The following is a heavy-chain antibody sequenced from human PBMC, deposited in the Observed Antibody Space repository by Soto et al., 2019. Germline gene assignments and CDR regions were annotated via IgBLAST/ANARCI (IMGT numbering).Heavy chain of an antibody. CDR2: IYHSGGT. Sequence: SETLSLTCDVSGGSISSGGYSWSLIRQPPGKGLEWIGDIYHSGGTYYNPSLKSRVTISVDSSKNHFSLKLSSVTAADTAVYYCSREGSYAGAAMDVWGQGTTVTVSS. J-gene: IGHJ6*01. D-gene: IGHD1-26*01. CDR3: SREGSYAGAAMDV. CDR1: GGSISSGGYS. V-gene: IGHV4-30-2*01.